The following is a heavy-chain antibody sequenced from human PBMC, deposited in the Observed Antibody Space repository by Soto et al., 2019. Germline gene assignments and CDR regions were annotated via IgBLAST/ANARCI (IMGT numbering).Heavy chain of an antibody. J-gene: IGHJ4*02. CDR3: ARPTYCSSTHCSPFDY. V-gene: IGHV5-51*01. CDR1: GSNFTNHW. Sequence: PGESLKISCKGSGSNFTNHWIAWVRQTPGKGLEWMGIVYPDDSDTRYSPSFQGEVTISADKSISTAYLPWSSLEASDTAMYYCARPTYCSSTHCSPFDYWGQGTLVTISS. D-gene: IGHD2-2*01. CDR2: VYPDDSDT.